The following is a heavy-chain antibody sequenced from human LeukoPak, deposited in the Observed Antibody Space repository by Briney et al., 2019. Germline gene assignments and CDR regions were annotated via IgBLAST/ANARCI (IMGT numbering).Heavy chain of an antibody. V-gene: IGHV4-59*01. CDR1: GGSISSYY. J-gene: IGHJ4*02. CDR3: ARGHPSRTYYYDSSGYYFDY. D-gene: IGHD3-22*01. CDR2: IYYSGST. Sequence: SETLSLTCTVSGGSISSYYWSWIRQPPGKGLEWIGYIYYSGSTNYNPSLKSRVTISVDTSKNQFSLRLSSVPAADTAVYYCARGHPSRTYYYDSSGYYFDYWGQGTLVTVSS.